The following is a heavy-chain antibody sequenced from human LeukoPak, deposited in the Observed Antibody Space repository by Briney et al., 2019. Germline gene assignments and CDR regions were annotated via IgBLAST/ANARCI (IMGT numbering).Heavy chain of an antibody. J-gene: IGHJ3*02. Sequence: KPSETLSLTCAVYGGSFSGYYWSWIRQPPGKGLEWIGEINHSGSTNYNPSLKSRVTISVDTSKNQFSLKLSSVTAADTAVYYCARPLRGKRWLRGAFDIWGQGTMVTVSS. CDR3: ARPLRGKRWLRGAFDI. V-gene: IGHV4-34*01. CDR1: GGSFSGYY. CDR2: INHSGST. D-gene: IGHD5-24*01.